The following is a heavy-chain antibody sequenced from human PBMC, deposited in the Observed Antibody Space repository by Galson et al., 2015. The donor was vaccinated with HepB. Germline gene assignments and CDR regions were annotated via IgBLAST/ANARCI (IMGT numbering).Heavy chain of an antibody. CDR1: GFTFSSYL. D-gene: IGHD3-10*01. J-gene: IGHJ6*02. Sequence: SLRLSCAASGFTFSSYLMHWVRQAPGKGLEWVAVIWYDDSYKFYEDSLKGRFTVSRDNSKNTLFLQMNSLTSEDTAVYYCARQLLVGGGLDVWGQGTTVTVSS. CDR2: IWYDDSYK. CDR3: ARQLLVGGGLDV. V-gene: IGHV3-33*01.